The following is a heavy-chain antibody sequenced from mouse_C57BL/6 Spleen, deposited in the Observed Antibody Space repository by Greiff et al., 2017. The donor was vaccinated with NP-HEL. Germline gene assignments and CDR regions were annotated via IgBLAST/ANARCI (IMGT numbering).Heavy chain of an antibody. Sequence: QVQLQQPGAELVRPGSSVKLSCKASGYTFTSYWMDWVKQRPGQGLEWIGNIYPSDSETHYNQKFKDKATLTVDKSSSTAYMQLSSLTSEDSAVYYCARRGLYDSGAYWGQGTLVTVSA. CDR3: ARRGLYDSGAY. V-gene: IGHV1-61*01. CDR2: IYPSDSET. CDR1: GYTFTSYW. D-gene: IGHD2-4*01. J-gene: IGHJ3*01.